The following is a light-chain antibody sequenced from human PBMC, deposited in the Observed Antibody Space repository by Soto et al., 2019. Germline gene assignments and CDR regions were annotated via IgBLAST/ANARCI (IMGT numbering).Light chain of an antibody. CDR2: GAS. Sequence: ETVMTQSPATLSVSPGERAALSCRASQSISSSLAWYQQKPGQAPSLLIHGASTRATGIPARFSGSGSGTDFTLTIGSLQSEDVAVYYCQQYNNWPLTFGGGTKVEIK. CDR3: QQYNNWPLT. V-gene: IGKV3-15*01. CDR1: QSISSS. J-gene: IGKJ4*01.